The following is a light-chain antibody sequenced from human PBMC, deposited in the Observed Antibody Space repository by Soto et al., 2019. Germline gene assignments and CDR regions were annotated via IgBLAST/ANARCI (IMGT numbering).Light chain of an antibody. CDR1: QSISSW. CDR3: QQYNSYSRT. J-gene: IGKJ1*01. Sequence: TQSPSTLPASVGDRVTITCRASQSISSWLAWYQQKPGKAPKLLIYDASSLESGVPSRFSGSGSGTEFTLTISSLQPDDFATYYCQQYNSYSRTFGQGTKVDIK. CDR2: DAS. V-gene: IGKV1-5*01.